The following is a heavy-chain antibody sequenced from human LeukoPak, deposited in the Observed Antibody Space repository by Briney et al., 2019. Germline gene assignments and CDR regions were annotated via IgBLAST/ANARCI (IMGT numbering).Heavy chain of an antibody. D-gene: IGHD6-13*01. CDR2: IYYSEST. V-gene: IGHV4-39*07. CDR1: GGSISSSSYY. CDR3: ARAWKGSSRPGWFDP. J-gene: IGHJ5*02. Sequence: PSETLSLTCTVSGGSISSSSYYWGWIRQPPGKGLEWIGSIYYSESTYYNPSLKSRVTISVDTSKNQFSLKMSSVTAADTAVYYCARAWKGSSRPGWFDPWGQGTLVTVSS.